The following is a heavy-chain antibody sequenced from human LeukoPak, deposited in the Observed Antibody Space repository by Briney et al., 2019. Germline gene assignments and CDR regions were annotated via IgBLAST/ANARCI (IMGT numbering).Heavy chain of an antibody. D-gene: IGHD2-8*02. CDR3: AKSWSDAALKVDY. CDR2: IRGSTGST. Sequence: PGGSLRLSCAASGFTFSSYAMSWVRQAPGKGLEWVSIIRGSTGSTNYADSVKGRFTISRDNSKNTLYLQMNSLRAEDTAVYYCAKSWSDAALKVDYWGQGTLVTVSS. V-gene: IGHV3-23*01. J-gene: IGHJ4*02. CDR1: GFTFSSYA.